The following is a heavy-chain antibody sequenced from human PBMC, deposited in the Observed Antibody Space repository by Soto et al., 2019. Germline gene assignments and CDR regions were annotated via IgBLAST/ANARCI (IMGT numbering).Heavy chain of an antibody. CDR3: ARRGGRGYDILTGSFYYYGMDV. J-gene: IGHJ6*02. CDR2: IYPGDSDT. D-gene: IGHD3-9*01. CDR1: GYSFTSYW. Sequence: ESLKISCKGSGYSFTSYWIGWVRQMPGKGLEWMGIIYPGDSDTRYSPSFQGQVTISADKSISTAYLQWSSLKAADTAMYYFARRGGRGYDILTGSFYYYGMDVWGQGTTVTVS. V-gene: IGHV5-51*01.